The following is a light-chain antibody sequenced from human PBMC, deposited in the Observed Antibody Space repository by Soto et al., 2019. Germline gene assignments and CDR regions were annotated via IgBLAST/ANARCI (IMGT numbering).Light chain of an antibody. CDR2: AAS. J-gene: IGKJ1*01. Sequence: EIVLTQSPGTLSLSPGERAALSCRASQSVSTNFLAWYQQKPGQAPRLLIYAASNRATGIPDRFSGSGSGTDFTLTISRLEPEDFAVYSCQQSGNSPPTFGQGTKGEIK. CDR3: QQSGNSPPT. V-gene: IGKV3-20*01. CDR1: QSVSTNF.